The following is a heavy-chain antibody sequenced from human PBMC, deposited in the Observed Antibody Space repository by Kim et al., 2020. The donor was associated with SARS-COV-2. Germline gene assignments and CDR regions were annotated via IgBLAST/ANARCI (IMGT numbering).Heavy chain of an antibody. CDR1: GYTFTSYA. Sequence: ASVKVSCKASGYTFTSYAMHWVRQAPGQRLEWMGWINAGNGNTKYSQKFQGRVTITRDTSASTAYMELSSLRSEDTAVYYCARKGHEVRGPPFDYWGQGTLVTVSS. CDR2: INAGNGNT. V-gene: IGHV1-3*01. D-gene: IGHD3-10*01. J-gene: IGHJ4*02. CDR3: ARKGHEVRGPPFDY.